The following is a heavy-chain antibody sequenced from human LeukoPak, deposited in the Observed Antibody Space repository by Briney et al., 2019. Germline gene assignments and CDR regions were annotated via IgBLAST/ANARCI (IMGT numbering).Heavy chain of an antibody. Sequence: ASVKVSCKASGYTFTSYGISWVRQAPGQGLEWMGWISAYNGNTNYAQKLQGRVTMTTDTSTSTAYMELSSLRSDDTAVYYCARDPRDSSGYYYVGVDYWGQGTLVTVSS. CDR1: GYTFTSYG. D-gene: IGHD3-22*01. CDR3: ARDPRDSSGYYYVGVDY. CDR2: ISAYNGNT. J-gene: IGHJ4*02. V-gene: IGHV1-18*01.